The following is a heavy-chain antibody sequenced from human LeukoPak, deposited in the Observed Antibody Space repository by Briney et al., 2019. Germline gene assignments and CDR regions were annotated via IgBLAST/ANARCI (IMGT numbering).Heavy chain of an antibody. Sequence: SETLSLTCTVSGGSISSGSYYWSWIRQPAGKGLEWIGRIYTSGSTNYNPSLKSRVTISVDTSKNQFSLKLSSVTAADTAVYYCARGITIFGFDCWGQGTLVTVPS. V-gene: IGHV4-61*02. CDR3: ARGITIFGFDC. CDR1: GGSISSGSYY. D-gene: IGHD3-3*01. J-gene: IGHJ4*02. CDR2: IYTSGST.